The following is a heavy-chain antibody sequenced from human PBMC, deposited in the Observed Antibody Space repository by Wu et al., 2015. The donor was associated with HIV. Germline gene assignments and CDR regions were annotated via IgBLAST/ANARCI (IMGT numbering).Heavy chain of an antibody. Sequence: QVQLVQSGAEVKKHGASVKVSCKASGYTFTTYAISWVRQAPGQGLEWMGWISTYNGETNYVQKLRGRVTMTTDTSTSTVYMELRSLRFDDTAVYYCASETPGYKPGSERPYYYYGMDVWGQGTTVTVSS. V-gene: IGHV1-18*01. J-gene: IGHJ6*02. D-gene: IGHD5-18*01. CDR2: ISTYNGET. CDR3: ASETPGYKPGSERPYYYYGMDV. CDR1: GYTFTTYA.